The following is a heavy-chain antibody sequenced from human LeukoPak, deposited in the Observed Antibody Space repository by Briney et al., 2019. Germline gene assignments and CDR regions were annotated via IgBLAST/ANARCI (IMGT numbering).Heavy chain of an antibody. CDR3: ARMSGSRLPGY. CDR1: GFTFSSHS. V-gene: IGHV3-48*01. J-gene: IGHJ4*02. D-gene: IGHD3-3*01. CDR2: ISSSSSAR. Sequence: PGGSRRHSCAASGFTFSSHSMNWVRQAPGKGLEWVSYISSSSSARYYADSVKGRFTISRDDARNSLYLQMNSLRAEDTAVYYCARMSGSRLPGYWGQGALVTVSS.